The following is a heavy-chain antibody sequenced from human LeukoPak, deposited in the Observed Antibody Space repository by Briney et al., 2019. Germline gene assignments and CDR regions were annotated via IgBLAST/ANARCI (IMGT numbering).Heavy chain of an antibody. V-gene: IGHV4-34*01. J-gene: IGHJ5*02. D-gene: IGHD1-26*01. CDR3: AIRPEVGATPWVTRNWFDP. Sequence: SETLSLTCAVYGGSFSGYYWSWTRQPPGKGLEWIGEINHSGSTNYNPSLKSRVTISVDTSKNQFSLKLSSVTAADTAVYYCAIRPEVGATPWVTRNWFDPWGQGTLVTVSS. CDR1: GGSFSGYY. CDR2: INHSGST.